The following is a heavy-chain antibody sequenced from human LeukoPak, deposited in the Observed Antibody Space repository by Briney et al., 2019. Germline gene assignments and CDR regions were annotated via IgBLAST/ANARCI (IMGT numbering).Heavy chain of an antibody. J-gene: IGHJ6*03. D-gene: IGHD3-16*01. CDR3: ARGLGGISNYMDV. Sequence: GSLRLSCAASGFTFINAWMSWIRQSPGKGLEWIGEITHSGSTDYNPSLKSRVTISIDTSRTQFSLKLYSVTAADTAVYYCARGLGGISNYMDVWDKGTTVTVSS. CDR1: GFTFINAW. CDR2: ITHSGST. V-gene: IGHV4-34*01.